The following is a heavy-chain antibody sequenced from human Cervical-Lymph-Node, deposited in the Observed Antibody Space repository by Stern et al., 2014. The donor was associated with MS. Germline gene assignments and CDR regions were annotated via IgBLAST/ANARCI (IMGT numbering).Heavy chain of an antibody. V-gene: IGHV3-30*03. J-gene: IGHJ6*02. Sequence: VHLVESGGGVVQPGRSLTLSCAAPGFSLSNSAMHWVRQAPGKGLEWVAVMSFVGGNKKYGDSVKGRFSISRDMANNTLFLQMNSLRLEDTAVYYCMGVGDAMHVWGQGTTVIVSS. CDR1: GFSLSNSA. CDR3: MGVGDAMHV. CDR2: MSFVGGNK.